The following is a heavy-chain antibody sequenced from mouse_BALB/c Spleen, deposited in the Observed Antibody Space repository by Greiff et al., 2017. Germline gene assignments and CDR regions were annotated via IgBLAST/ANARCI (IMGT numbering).Heavy chain of an antibody. D-gene: IGHD2-14*01. V-gene: IGHV5-6-5*01. CDR3: ARGDYYRYAGAMDY. Sequence: EVHLVESGGGLVKPGGSLKLSCAASGFTFSSYAMSWVRQTPEKRLEWVASISSGGSTYYPDSVKGRFTISRDNARNILYLQMSSLRSEDTAMYYCARGDYYRYAGAMDYWGQGTSVTVSS. CDR1: GFTFSSYA. CDR2: ISSGGST. J-gene: IGHJ4*01.